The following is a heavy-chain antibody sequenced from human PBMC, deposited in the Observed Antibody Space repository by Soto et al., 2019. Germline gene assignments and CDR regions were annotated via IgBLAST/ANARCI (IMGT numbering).Heavy chain of an antibody. CDR2: TQNSGST. V-gene: IGHV4-59*12. CDR1: GGSISSYY. CDR3: ARGSGSYFLFDS. D-gene: IGHD1-26*01. J-gene: IGHJ4*02. Sequence: QVQLQESGPGLVQSSETLSLTCSVSGGSISSYYWNWIRQPPGKGLEWIGYTQNSGSTNYHPSLKSRVTISVDTSKNQFSLKLSSVTAADTAVYYCARGSGSYFLFDSWGQGTLVTVSS.